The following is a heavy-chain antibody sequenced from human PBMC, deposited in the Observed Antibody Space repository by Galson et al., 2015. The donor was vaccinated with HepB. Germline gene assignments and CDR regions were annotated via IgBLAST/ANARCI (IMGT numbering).Heavy chain of an antibody. Sequence: SVKVSCKASGYTFTSYYMNWVRQAPGQGLEWMGIINPSGGSTSYAEKFQGRVTMTRDTSTSTVYMELSSLRSEDTAVYYCARDRVVFLGWLTPRQEHGMDVWGQGTTVTVSS. CDR2: INPSGGST. V-gene: IGHV1-46*01. J-gene: IGHJ6*02. CDR3: ARDRVVFLGWLTPRQEHGMDV. D-gene: IGHD3-3*02. CDR1: GYTFTSYY.